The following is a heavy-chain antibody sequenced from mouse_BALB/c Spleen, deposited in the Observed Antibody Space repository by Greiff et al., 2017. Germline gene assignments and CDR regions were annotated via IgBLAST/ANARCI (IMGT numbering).Heavy chain of an antibody. Sequence: VHVKQSGPELVKPGASVKMSCKASGYTFTSYVMHWVKQKPGQGLEWIGYINPYNDGTKYNEKFKGKATLTSDKSSSTAYMELSSLTSEDSAVYYCARHGNYEESYYAMDYWGEGTSVTVSS. D-gene: IGHD2-1*01. V-gene: IGHV1-14*01. J-gene: IGHJ4*01. CDR2: INPYNDGT. CDR1: GYTFTSYV. CDR3: ARHGNYEESYYAMDY.